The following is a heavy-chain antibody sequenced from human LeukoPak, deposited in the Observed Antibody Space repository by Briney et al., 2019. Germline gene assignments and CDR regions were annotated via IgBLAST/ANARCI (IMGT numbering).Heavy chain of an antibody. V-gene: IGHV3-30*02. CDR1: GFTFSSYG. D-gene: IGHD2-2*02. CDR2: IRYDGSNK. J-gene: IGHJ4*02. CDR3: AKDDCSSTSCYTFRSGLFDY. Sequence: GGSLRLSCAASGFTFSSYGMHWVRQAPGKGLEWVAFIRYDGSNKYYADSVKGRFTISRDNSKNTLYLQMNGLRAEDTAVYYCAKDDCSSTSCYTFRSGLFDYWGQGTLVTVSS.